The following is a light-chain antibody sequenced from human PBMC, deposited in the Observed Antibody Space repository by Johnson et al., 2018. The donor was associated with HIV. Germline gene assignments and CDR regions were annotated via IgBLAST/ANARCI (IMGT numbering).Light chain of an antibody. V-gene: IGLV1-51*02. CDR2: ENN. CDR1: TSNIGNNY. Sequence: QAVLTQPPSVSAAPGQKVTISCSGGTSNIGNNYVSWYQHLPGTAPKLLIYENNKRRSGIPDRFSGAKSGTSATLAITRLQTGDEADYYCGTWDSSLRVGFFGSGTKVTVL. J-gene: IGLJ1*01. CDR3: GTWDSSLRVGF.